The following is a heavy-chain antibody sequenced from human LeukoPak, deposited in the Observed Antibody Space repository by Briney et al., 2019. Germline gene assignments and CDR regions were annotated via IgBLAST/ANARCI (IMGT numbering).Heavy chain of an antibody. CDR3: ARDQDIAAAGFDY. V-gene: IGHV4-59*11. CDR2: IYYSGST. D-gene: IGHD6-13*01. Sequence: SETLSLTCTVSGGSISNHYWSWIRQPPGKGLEWIGYIYYSGSTNYNPSLKSRVTISVDTSKNQFSLKLNSVTAADTAMYYCARDQDIAAAGFDYWGQGTLVTVSS. CDR1: GGSISNHY. J-gene: IGHJ4*02.